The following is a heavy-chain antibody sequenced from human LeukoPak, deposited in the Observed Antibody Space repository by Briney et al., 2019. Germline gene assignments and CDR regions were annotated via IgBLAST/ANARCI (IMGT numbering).Heavy chain of an antibody. Sequence: ASVKVSCKASGYTFTGYYMHWVRQAPGQGLEWMGRINPNSGGTNYAQKFQGWVTVTRDTSISTAYMELSRLRSDDTAVYYCARGQSLDAFDIWGQGTMVTVSS. CDR1: GYTFTGYY. CDR3: ARGQSLDAFDI. CDR2: INPNSGGT. V-gene: IGHV1-2*04. J-gene: IGHJ3*02.